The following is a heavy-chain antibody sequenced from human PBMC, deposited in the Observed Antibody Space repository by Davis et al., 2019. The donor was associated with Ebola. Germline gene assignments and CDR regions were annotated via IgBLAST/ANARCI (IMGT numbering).Heavy chain of an antibody. J-gene: IGHJ6*02. CDR2: IFSNDEK. CDR3: ARTWFGEFVPYGMDV. CDR1: GSSLSNARMG. V-gene: IGHV2-26*01. D-gene: IGHD3-10*01. Sequence: SGPTLVKPTQTLTLTCTVSGSSLSNARMGVSWIRQPPGKALEWLAHIFSNDEKSYSTSLKSRLTISKDTSKSQVVLTMTNMDPVDTATYYCARTWFGEFVPYGMDVWGQGTTVTVSS.